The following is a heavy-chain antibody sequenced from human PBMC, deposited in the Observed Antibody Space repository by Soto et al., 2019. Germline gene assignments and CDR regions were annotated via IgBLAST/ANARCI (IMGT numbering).Heavy chain of an antibody. D-gene: IGHD1-26*01. Sequence: PGESLRLSCSASGFTFGSCAMHWVRQAPGKGLEWVAFSSYDGNKKYYADSVKGRFTIFRDNSKNMVFLSMSTLRVEDTAVYFCARDALLSVDCQRRYFDYWGQGSLVTVSS. V-gene: IGHV3-30-3*01. CDR2: SSYDGNKK. J-gene: IGHJ4*02. CDR1: GFTFGSCA. CDR3: ARDALLSVDCQRRYFDY.